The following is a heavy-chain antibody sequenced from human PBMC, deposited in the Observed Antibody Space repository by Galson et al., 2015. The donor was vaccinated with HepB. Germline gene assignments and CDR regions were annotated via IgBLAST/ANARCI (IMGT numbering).Heavy chain of an antibody. Sequence: SVKVSCKASGYIFTSYYMHWVRQAPGQGLEWMGIINPSGGSTSYAQKLRGRVTMTRDTSTSTVYMELRSLRSEDTAVYYCARVKVITSSVGDPWYFDLWGRGTLVTVTS. CDR1: GYIFTSYY. J-gene: IGHJ2*01. D-gene: IGHD3-16*01. CDR2: INPSGGST. CDR3: ARVKVITSSVGDPWYFDL. V-gene: IGHV1-46*04.